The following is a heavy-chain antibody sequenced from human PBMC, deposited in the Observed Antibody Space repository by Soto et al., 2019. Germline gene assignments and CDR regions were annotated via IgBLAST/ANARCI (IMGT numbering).Heavy chain of an antibody. V-gene: IGHV4-38-2*01. CDR1: GYSISSGYY. Sequence: SETLSLTCAVSGYSISSGYYWGWLRQPPGKGLEWIGSIYYGGSTYYNPSLNSRVTLSIDMTNNHVSLILNSVTAAVTAVYYCARVGPWVPYYYDSSPYTFENWFDPWGQGTLVTVSS. CDR2: IYYGGST. D-gene: IGHD3-22*01. CDR3: ARVGPWVPYYYDSSPYTFENWFDP. J-gene: IGHJ5*02.